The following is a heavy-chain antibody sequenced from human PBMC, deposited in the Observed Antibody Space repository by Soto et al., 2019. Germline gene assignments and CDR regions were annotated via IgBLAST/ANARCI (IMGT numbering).Heavy chain of an antibody. D-gene: IGHD3-3*01. CDR1: GGSVNGYY. Sequence: SETLSLTCAVYGGSVNGYYWSWIRQPPGKGLEWIGYIYYSGSTNYNPSLKSRVTISVDTSKNQFSLKLSSVTAADTAVYYCARIGTHGRFLEWLPSRYYYYGMDVWGQGTTVTVSS. J-gene: IGHJ6*02. CDR2: IYYSGST. V-gene: IGHV4-59*02. CDR3: ARIGTHGRFLEWLPSRYYYYGMDV.